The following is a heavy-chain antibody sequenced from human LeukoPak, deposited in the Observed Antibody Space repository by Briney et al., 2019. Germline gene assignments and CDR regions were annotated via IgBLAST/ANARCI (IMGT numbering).Heavy chain of an antibody. V-gene: IGHV3-7*01. D-gene: IGHD2-15*01. CDR1: GLSFATYW. CDR2: INRDGSEK. Sequence: AGSLRLSCVDSGLSFATYWMSWVRQAPGKRLEWVANINRDGSEKYYVDSVKGRFTISRDNAKNSLYLQMNSLRAEDTAVYYCASEIRYCSGGTCYSDYFDNWGQGTLVTVSS. CDR3: ASEIRYCSGGTCYSDYFDN. J-gene: IGHJ4*02.